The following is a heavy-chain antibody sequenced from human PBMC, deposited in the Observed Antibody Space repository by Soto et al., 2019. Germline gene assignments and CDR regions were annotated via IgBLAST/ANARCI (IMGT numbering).Heavy chain of an antibody. Sequence: SETLSLTCTVSGGSISYYYWSWIRQPPGKGLEWIGYIYYSGSTNYNPSLKSRVTISVDTSKNQFSLKLSSVTAADTAVYYCARAGDTIFGVVIGSGYYYGMDVWGQGTTVTVSS. V-gene: IGHV4-59*01. D-gene: IGHD3-3*01. J-gene: IGHJ6*02. CDR2: IYYSGST. CDR1: GGSISYYY. CDR3: ARAGDTIFGVVIGSGYYYGMDV.